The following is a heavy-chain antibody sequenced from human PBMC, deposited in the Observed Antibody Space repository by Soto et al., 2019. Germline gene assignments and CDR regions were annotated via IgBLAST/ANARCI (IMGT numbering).Heavy chain of an antibody. V-gene: IGHV5-51*01. D-gene: IGHD6-13*01. Sequence: EVHLEQSGSEVKKPGESLKLSCQGSGYTFASYWIAWVRQTPGKGLEWLGTIYPGDSDTRYSPSFQGQVIISADMSTNTAYLQWSSLKASDTAMYYCARLGYYYGISWYKPFEYWGQGTLVTVSS. J-gene: IGHJ4*02. CDR2: IYPGDSDT. CDR1: GYTFASYW. CDR3: ARLGYYYGISWYKPFEY.